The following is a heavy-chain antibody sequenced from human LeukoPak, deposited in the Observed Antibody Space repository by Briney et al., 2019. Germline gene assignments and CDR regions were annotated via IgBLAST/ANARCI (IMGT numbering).Heavy chain of an antibody. D-gene: IGHD6-19*01. J-gene: IGHJ5*02. CDR2: IYHSGST. CDR1: GGSISSGGYS. V-gene: IGHV4-30-2*01. Sequence: SETLSLTCAVSGGSISSGGYSWSWIRQPPGKGLEWIGYIYHSGSTYYNPSLKSRVTISVDTSKNQFSLKLSSVTAADTAVYYCARAQWLLNWFDPWGQGTLVTVSS. CDR3: ARAQWLLNWFDP.